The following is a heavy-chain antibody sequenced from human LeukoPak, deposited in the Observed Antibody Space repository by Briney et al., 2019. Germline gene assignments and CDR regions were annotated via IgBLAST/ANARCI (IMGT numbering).Heavy chain of an antibody. CDR1: GYTFTGYY. V-gene: IGHV1-2*04. Sequence: ASVKVSCKASGYTFTGYYMHWVRQAPGQGLEWMGWINPNSGGTNYAQKFQGWVTMTRDTSISTAYMELSRLRSDDTAVYYCARRRGYSYGDAFDIWGQGTMVTVSS. CDR3: ARRRGYSYGDAFDI. D-gene: IGHD5-18*01. CDR2: INPNSGGT. J-gene: IGHJ3*02.